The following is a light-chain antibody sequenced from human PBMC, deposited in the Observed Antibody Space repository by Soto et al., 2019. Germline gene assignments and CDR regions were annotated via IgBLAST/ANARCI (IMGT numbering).Light chain of an antibody. CDR3: QQYNNWPRT. Sequence: EIVLPQSPGTLSLSPGERATLSCMASQSVSSSYLAWYQQKPGQAPRLLIYGASSRATGIPDRFSGSGSGTEFTLTISSLQSEDFAVYYCQQYNNWPRTFGQGTKVDI. J-gene: IGKJ1*01. V-gene: IGKV3-20*01. CDR1: QSVSSSY. CDR2: GAS.